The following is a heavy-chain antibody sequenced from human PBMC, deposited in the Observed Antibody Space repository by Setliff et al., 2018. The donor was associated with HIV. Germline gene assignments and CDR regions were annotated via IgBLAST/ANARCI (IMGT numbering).Heavy chain of an antibody. J-gene: IGHJ4*02. V-gene: IGHV1-18*01. D-gene: IGHD6-19*01. CDR2: ISAYNGNT. Sequence: GASVKVSCKASGYAFTSYGISWVRQAPGQGLEWMGWISAYNGNTNYAQKPQGRVTMTTDTSTSTAYMELSSLRSEDTAVYYCARHSGSSGWYLFDYWGQGTLVTAPQ. CDR1: GYAFTSYG. CDR3: ARHSGSSGWYLFDY.